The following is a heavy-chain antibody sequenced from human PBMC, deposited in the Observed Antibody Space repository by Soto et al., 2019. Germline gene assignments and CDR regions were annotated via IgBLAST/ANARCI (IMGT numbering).Heavy chain of an antibody. J-gene: IGHJ6*02. CDR2: ISAYNGNT. CDR1: GYTFTSYG. D-gene: IGHD3-10*01. V-gene: IGHV1-18*01. Sequence: QVQLVQSGAEVKKPGASVKVSCKASGYTFTSYGISWVRQAPGQGLEWMGWISAYNGNTNYAQKLQGRVTMTTDTATSTAYMELRSLRSDDTAVYYCARVNAEARGGFGELVHYYYYGMDVWGQGTTVTVSS. CDR3: ARVNAEARGGFGELVHYYYYGMDV.